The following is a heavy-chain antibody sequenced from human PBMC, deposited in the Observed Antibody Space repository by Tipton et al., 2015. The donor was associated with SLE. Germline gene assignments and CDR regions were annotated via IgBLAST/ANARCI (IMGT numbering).Heavy chain of an antibody. J-gene: IGHJ5*02. Sequence: TLSLTCSVSGGSISGGDYYWSWIRQPPGKGLEWIGYIYYSGSTYYNPSLKSRVTISVDTSKNQFSPKLSSVTAADTAVYYCARGGVVRGGNWFDPWGQGTLVTVSS. CDR1: GGSISGGDYY. V-gene: IGHV4-30-4*08. D-gene: IGHD3-10*01. CDR2: IYYSGST. CDR3: ARGGVVRGGNWFDP.